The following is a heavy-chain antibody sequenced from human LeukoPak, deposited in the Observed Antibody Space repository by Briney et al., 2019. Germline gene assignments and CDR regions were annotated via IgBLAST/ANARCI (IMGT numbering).Heavy chain of an antibody. CDR2: IRSSGSTI. J-gene: IGHJ4*02. D-gene: IGHD3-22*01. CDR1: GFTFSYYD. Sequence: GGSLRLSCAASGFTFSYYDMNWVRQAPGKGLEWVSYIRSSGSTIYYADSVKGRFTISRDNAKNSLYLQMNSLRPEDTAVYYCARDAGGYYPDYWGQGTLVTVSS. V-gene: IGHV3-48*03. CDR3: ARDAGGYYPDY.